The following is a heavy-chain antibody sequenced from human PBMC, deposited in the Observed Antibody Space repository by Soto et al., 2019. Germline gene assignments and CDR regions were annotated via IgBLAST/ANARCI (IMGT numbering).Heavy chain of an antibody. Sequence: ASVKVSCKASGGTFSSYAISWVRQAPGQGLEWMGGIIPIFGTANYAQKFQGRVTITADESTSTAYMELSSLRSEDTAVYYCARGVYGDFLAYWGQGTLVSVSS. CDR3: ARGVYGDFLAY. CDR2: IIPIFGTA. D-gene: IGHD4-17*01. V-gene: IGHV1-69*13. CDR1: GGTFSSYA. J-gene: IGHJ4*02.